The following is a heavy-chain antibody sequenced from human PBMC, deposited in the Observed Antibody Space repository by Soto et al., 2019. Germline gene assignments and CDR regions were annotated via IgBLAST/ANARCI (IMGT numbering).Heavy chain of an antibody. CDR1: GFTFSSYG. V-gene: IGHV3-33*01. CDR3: ARGLGYCSGGSCCSPYYYYYYGMDV. D-gene: IGHD2-15*01. CDR2: IWYDGSNK. Sequence: GGSLRLSCAASGFTFSSYGMHWVRQAPGKGLEWVAVIWYDGSNKYYADSVKGRFTISRDNSKNTLYLQMNSLRAEDTAVYYCARGLGYCSGGSCCSPYYYYYYGMDVWGQGTTVTVSS. J-gene: IGHJ6*02.